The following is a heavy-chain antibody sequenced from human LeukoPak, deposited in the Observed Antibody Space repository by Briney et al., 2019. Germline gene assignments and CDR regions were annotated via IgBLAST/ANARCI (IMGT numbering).Heavy chain of an antibody. D-gene: IGHD6-6*01. CDR2: IWYDGSNK. Sequence: GGSLRLSCAASGVTFSSYGMHWVRQAPGKGLEWVAVIWYDGSNKYYADSVKGRFTISRDNSKNTLYLQMNSLRAEDTAVYYCARGRSSSSECGYWGQGTLVTVSS. J-gene: IGHJ4*02. V-gene: IGHV3-30*19. CDR3: ARGRSSSSECGY. CDR1: GVTFSSYG.